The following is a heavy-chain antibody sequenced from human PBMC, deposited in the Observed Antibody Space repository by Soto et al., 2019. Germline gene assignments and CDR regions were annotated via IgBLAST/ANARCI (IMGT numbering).Heavy chain of an antibody. CDR2: ISYDGSNK. CDR1: GFTFSSYG. Sequence: QVQLVESGGGVVQPGRSLRLSCAASGFTFSSYGMHWVRQAPGKGLEWVAVISYDGSNKYYADSVKGRFTISRDNSNKTQYLQMNRLRAEATAVYYCAKNGVLWFGEETGYFDYWGQGTLVTVSS. CDR3: AKNGVLWFGEETGYFDY. D-gene: IGHD3-10*01. V-gene: IGHV3-30*18. J-gene: IGHJ4*02.